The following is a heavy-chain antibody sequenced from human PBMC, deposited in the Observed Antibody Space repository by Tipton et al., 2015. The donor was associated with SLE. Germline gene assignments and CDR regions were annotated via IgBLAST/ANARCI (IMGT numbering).Heavy chain of an antibody. CDR1: GFTFSNYA. V-gene: IGHV3-23*03. J-gene: IGHJ5*02. CDR2: IYSGGST. Sequence: SLRLSCVASGFTFSNYAMSWVRQAPGKGLEWVSVIYSGGSTYFADSVKGRFSISRDNSKNTLYLQMNSLRAEDTAVYYCARDRWELQTWGQGTLVTVSS. CDR3: ARDRWELQT. D-gene: IGHD1-26*01.